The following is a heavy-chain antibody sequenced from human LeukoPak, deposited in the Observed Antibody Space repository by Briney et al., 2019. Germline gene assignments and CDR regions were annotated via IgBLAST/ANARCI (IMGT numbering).Heavy chain of an antibody. D-gene: IGHD6-19*01. CDR2: IYYSGST. CDR1: GGSISSYY. CDR3: ARDHSSGWYSLNYYYYGMDV. V-gene: IGHV4-59*01. J-gene: IGHJ6*02. Sequence: PSETLSLTCTVSGGSISSYYWSWIRQSPGKGLEWIGYIYYSGSTNYNPSLKSRVTISVDTSKNQFSLKLSSVTAADTAVYYCARDHSSGWYSLNYYYYGMDVWGQGTTVTVSS.